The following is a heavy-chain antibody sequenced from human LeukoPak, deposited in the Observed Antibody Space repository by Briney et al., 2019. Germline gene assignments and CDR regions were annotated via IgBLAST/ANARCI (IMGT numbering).Heavy chain of an antibody. CDR1: GFTFDDYA. V-gene: IGHV3-9*01. CDR2: ISWNGGSI. J-gene: IGHJ4*02. Sequence: QPGGSLRLSCAASGFTFDDYAMHRVRQAPGKGLEWVSGISWNGGSIGYADSVKGRFTISRDNAKNSLYLQMNSLRAEDTALYYCAKDWAPLDPAFYWGQGILVAVSS. D-gene: IGHD1-1*01. CDR3: AKDWAPLDPAFY.